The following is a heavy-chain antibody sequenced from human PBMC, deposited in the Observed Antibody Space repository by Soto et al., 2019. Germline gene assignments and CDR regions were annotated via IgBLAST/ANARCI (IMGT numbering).Heavy chain of an antibody. V-gene: IGHV3-30*18. CDR3: AKDEVPTVTTLVDV. CDR1: GFTFSSYG. J-gene: IGHJ6*02. D-gene: IGHD4-17*01. Sequence: PGGSLRLSCAASGFTFSSYGMHWVRQAPGKGLEWVAVISYDGSNKYYADSVKGRFTISRDNSKNTLYLQMNSLRAEDTAVYYCAKDEVPTVTTLVDVWGQGTTVTVSS. CDR2: ISYDGSNK.